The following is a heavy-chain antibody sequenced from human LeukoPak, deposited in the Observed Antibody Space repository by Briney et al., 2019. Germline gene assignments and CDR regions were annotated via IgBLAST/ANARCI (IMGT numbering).Heavy chain of an antibody. CDR2: ISSSSSYT. CDR3: ARGEREVHGSGTHY. CDR1: GFTFSDYY. J-gene: IGHJ4*02. V-gene: IGHV3-11*06. D-gene: IGHD3-10*01. Sequence: GGSLRLSCAASGFTFSDYYMSWIRQAPGKGLEWVSYISSSSSYTNYADSVKGRFTISRDNAKNSLYLQVNSLRAEDTAVYYCARGEREVHGSGTHYWGQGTLVAVSS.